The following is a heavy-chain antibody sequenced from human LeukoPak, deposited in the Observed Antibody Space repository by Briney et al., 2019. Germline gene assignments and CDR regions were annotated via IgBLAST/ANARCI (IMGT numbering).Heavy chain of an antibody. J-gene: IGHJ6*03. CDR3: AREGGPIRGVRLYYYYYMDV. D-gene: IGHD3-10*01. CDR1: GFTFSSYG. CDR2: IWYDGSNK. V-gene: IGHV3-33*01. Sequence: GRSLRLSCAASGFTFSSYGMHWVRQAPGKGLEWVAVIWYDGSNKYYADSVKGRFTISRDNSKNTLYLQMNSLRAEDTAVYYCAREGGPIRGVRLYYYYYMDVWAKGPRSPSP.